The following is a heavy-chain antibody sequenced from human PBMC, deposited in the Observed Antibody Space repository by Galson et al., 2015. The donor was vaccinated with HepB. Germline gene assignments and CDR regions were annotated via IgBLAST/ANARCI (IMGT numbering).Heavy chain of an antibody. V-gene: IGHV3-23*01. Sequence: SLRLSCAASGFTFSSYALSWVRQAPGEGLEWVSAINVGGSTHYADSVKGRFTISRDSSKNTVYLQMNSLRAEDTALYYCAKRYTTSSGGHFDYWGQGALVTVSS. CDR1: GFTFSSYA. D-gene: IGHD2-15*01. CDR2: INVGGST. CDR3: AKRYTTSSGGHFDY. J-gene: IGHJ4*02.